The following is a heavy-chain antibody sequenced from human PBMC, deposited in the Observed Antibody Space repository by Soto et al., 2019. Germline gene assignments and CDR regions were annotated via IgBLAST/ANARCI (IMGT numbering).Heavy chain of an antibody. CDR1: GDTFSFYT. CDR2: INPIVSMS. Sequence: QVQLVQSGTEVKKPGSSVKVSCKASGDTFSFYTINWVRQAPGLGLEWVGRINPIVSMSNYAQKFQGRFSMTADKSPSTAYMALRSLRSDDTAMYFCAASYGSGYRAFDYWGQGDLVIVSS. CDR3: AASYGSGYRAFDY. V-gene: IGHV1-69*02. D-gene: IGHD3-10*01. J-gene: IGHJ4*02.